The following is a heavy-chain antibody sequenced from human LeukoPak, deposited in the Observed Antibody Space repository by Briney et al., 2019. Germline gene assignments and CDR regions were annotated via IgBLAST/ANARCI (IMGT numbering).Heavy chain of an antibody. CDR3: ATTNSRCPN. D-gene: IGHD1-14*01. J-gene: IGHJ4*02. Sequence: SVKVSCKVSGYTLTELSMHWVRQAPGQGLEWMGRIIPILGIANYAQKFQGRVTITADKSTSTAYMELSSLRSEDTAVYYCATTNSRCPNWGQGTLVTVSS. V-gene: IGHV1-69*02. CDR2: IIPILGIA. CDR1: GYTLTELS.